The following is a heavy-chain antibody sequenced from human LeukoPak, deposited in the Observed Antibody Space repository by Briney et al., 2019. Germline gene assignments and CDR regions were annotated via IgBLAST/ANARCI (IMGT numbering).Heavy chain of an antibody. J-gene: IGHJ6*03. Sequence: ASVKVSCKASGYTFTGYYLHWVRQAPGQGLEWMGWINPITGGTKYAQRFQGRVTMTRDTSISTVYMELSRLRSDDTAVYYCARVTRKRIAAAGNYYYYYMDVWGKGTTVTISS. CDR1: GYTFTGYY. CDR2: INPITGGT. D-gene: IGHD6-13*01. V-gene: IGHV1-2*02. CDR3: ARVTRKRIAAAGNYYYYYMDV.